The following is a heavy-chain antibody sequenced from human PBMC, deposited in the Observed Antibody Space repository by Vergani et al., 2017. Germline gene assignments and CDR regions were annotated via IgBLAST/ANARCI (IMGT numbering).Heavy chain of an antibody. CDR1: GYSISSGHY. CDR3: ARNPYCGGDCYSDAFDI. Sequence: QVQLQESGPGLVKPSETLSLTCTVSGYSISSGHYWGWIRHSPGTGLEWIWKISQSGRTYYRPSLKSRLTISRATSKNQFSLNLNSVIAADTAVYYCARNPYCGGDCYSDAFDIWGQGTMVTVSS. D-gene: IGHD2-21*02. CDR2: ISQSGRT. J-gene: IGHJ3*02. V-gene: IGHV4-38-2*02.